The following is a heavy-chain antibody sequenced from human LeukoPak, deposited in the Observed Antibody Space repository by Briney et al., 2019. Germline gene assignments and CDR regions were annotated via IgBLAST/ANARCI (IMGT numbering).Heavy chain of an antibody. J-gene: IGHJ6*03. Sequence: SVKVSCKASGGTFSSYAISWVRQAPGQGLEWMGRIIPIFGTANYAQKFQGRVTITTDESTSTAYMELSSMSSDDTAVYYCARGKVWFGDYYYYYMDVWGKGTTVTASS. CDR1: GGTFSSYA. V-gene: IGHV1-69*05. CDR3: ARGKVWFGDYYYYYMDV. CDR2: IIPIFGTA. D-gene: IGHD3-10*01.